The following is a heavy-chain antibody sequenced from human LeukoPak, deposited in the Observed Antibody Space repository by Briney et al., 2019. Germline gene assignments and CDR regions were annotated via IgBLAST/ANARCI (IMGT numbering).Heavy chain of an antibody. D-gene: IGHD3-10*01. CDR2: ISYDGSNK. Sequence: PGGSLRLSCAASGFTFSSYAMHWVRQAPGKGLEWVAVISYDGSNKYYADSVKGRFTISRDNAKNSLYLQMNSLRAEDTAVYYCARDQSYYGSGSPMDVWGKGTTVIVSS. J-gene: IGHJ6*04. V-gene: IGHV3-30*04. CDR1: GFTFSSYA. CDR3: ARDQSYYGSGSPMDV.